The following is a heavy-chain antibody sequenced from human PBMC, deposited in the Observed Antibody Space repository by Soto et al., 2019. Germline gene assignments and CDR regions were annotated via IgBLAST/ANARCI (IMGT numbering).Heavy chain of an antibody. J-gene: IGHJ4*02. CDR1: GYIFSIYA. CDR3: ARVPYDILSGLFDY. V-gene: IGHV1-3*01. Sequence: ASVKVSCKASGYIFSIYAIYRVRQAPGQGLEWMGWVNAANGHTKYSQKFQGRVTITRDTSASTGYMELNSLRSEDTAVYYCARVPYDILSGLFDYWGLG. CDR2: VNAANGHT. D-gene: IGHD3-9*01.